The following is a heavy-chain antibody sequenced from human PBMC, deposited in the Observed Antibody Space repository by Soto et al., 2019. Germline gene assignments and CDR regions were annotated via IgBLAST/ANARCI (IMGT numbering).Heavy chain of an antibody. V-gene: IGHV3-9*01. J-gene: IGHJ6*02. CDR3: AKDIEDYYYYGMDV. CDR1: GFTFDDYA. D-gene: IGHD2-15*01. CDR2: NSWNSGSI. Sequence: EVQLVESGGGLVQPGRSLRLSCAASGFTFDDYAMHWVRQAPGKGLEWVSGNSWNSGSIGYADSVKGRFTISRDNAKNSLYLQMNSLRAEDTALYYCAKDIEDYYYYGMDVWGQGTTVTVSS.